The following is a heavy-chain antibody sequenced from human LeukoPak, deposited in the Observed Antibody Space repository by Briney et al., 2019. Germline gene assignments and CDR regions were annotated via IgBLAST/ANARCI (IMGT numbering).Heavy chain of an antibody. CDR3: ARVGWFGENYYYYGMDV. J-gene: IGHJ6*02. D-gene: IGHD3-10*01. CDR2: ISGSGGST. V-gene: IGHV3-23*01. CDR1: GFTFSDYY. Sequence: GGSLRLSCAASGFTFSDYYMSWIRQAPGKGLEWVSAISGSGGSTYYADSVKGRFTISRDNSKNTLYLQMNSLRAEDTAVYYCARVGWFGENYYYYGMDVWGQGTTVTVSS.